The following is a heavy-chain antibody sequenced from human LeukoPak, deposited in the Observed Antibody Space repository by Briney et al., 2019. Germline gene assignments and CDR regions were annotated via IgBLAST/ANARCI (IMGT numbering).Heavy chain of an antibody. D-gene: IGHD3-3*01. CDR3: AAGIFGVVNPSIKNWFDP. Sequence: ASVKVSCKASGYTFTGYYMHWVRQAPGQGLEWMGWINPNSGGTNYAQKFQGRVTMTRDTSISTAYVELSRLRSDDTAVYYCAAGIFGVVNPSIKNWFDPWGQGTLVTVSS. CDR1: GYTFTGYY. CDR2: INPNSGGT. J-gene: IGHJ5*02. V-gene: IGHV1-2*02.